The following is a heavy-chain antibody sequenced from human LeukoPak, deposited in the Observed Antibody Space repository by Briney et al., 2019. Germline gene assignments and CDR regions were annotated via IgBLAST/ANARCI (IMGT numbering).Heavy chain of an antibody. CDR1: GFTFSSYG. J-gene: IGHJ5*02. Sequence: GGSLRLSCAASGFTFSSYGMHWVRQAPGKGLESVAVISYDGRNKYYADSVKGRFTISRDNAKNTAYLQMNSLRAEDTAVYYCARVKVGSWDWFDPWGQGTLVTVSS. CDR2: ISYDGRNK. D-gene: IGHD1-26*01. CDR3: ARVKVGSWDWFDP. V-gene: IGHV3-30*03.